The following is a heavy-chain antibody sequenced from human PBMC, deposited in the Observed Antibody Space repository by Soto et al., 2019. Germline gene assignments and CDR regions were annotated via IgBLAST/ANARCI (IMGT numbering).Heavy chain of an antibody. CDR1: GFTFSSYA. CDR3: AKEGSRGAF. Sequence: GGSLRLSCAASGFTFSSYAMSWVRQAPGKGLGWVSAISASGGSTYHADSVRGRFTISRDNSKNTLYLHMNSLRAEDTAVYYCAKEGSRGAFWGQGTLVTVSS. J-gene: IGHJ4*02. CDR2: ISASGGST. D-gene: IGHD3-10*01. V-gene: IGHV3-23*01.